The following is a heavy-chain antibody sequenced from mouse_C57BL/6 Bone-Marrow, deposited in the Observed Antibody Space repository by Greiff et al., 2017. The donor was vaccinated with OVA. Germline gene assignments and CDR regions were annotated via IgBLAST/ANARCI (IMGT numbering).Heavy chain of an antibody. CDR2: IYPGDGDT. D-gene: IGHD2-3*01. CDR1: GYAFSSSW. J-gene: IGHJ1*03. Sequence: VQLQQSGPELVKPGASVKISCKASGYAFSSSWMNWVKQRPGKGLEWIGRIYPGDGDTNYNGKFKGKATLTADKSSSTAYMQLSSLTSEDSAVYFCARSNGYYPYWYFDVWGTGTTVTVSS. CDR3: ARSNGYYPYWYFDV. V-gene: IGHV1-82*01.